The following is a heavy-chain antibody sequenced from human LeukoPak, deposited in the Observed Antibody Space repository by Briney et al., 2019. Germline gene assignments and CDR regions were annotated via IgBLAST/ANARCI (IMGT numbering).Heavy chain of an antibody. Sequence: LAGGSLRLSCTVSGFTVSSNSMSWVRQAPGKGLEWVSFIYSDNTHYSDSVKGRFTISRDNSKNTLYLQMNSLRAEDTAVYFCVRDRGGGNWLDYWGQGTLVTVSS. CDR3: VRDRGGGNWLDY. D-gene: IGHD1-20*01. V-gene: IGHV3-53*01. J-gene: IGHJ4*02. CDR2: IYSDNT. CDR1: GFTVSSNS.